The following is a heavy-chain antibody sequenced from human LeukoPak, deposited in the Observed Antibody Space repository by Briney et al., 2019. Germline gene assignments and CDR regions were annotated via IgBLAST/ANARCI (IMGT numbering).Heavy chain of an antibody. J-gene: IGHJ1*01. D-gene: IGHD2-21*01. CDR3: ARDSSEFRSLIPH. V-gene: IGHV1-8*01. CDR2: MNPNSGNT. Sequence: ASVKVSCRASGYTFTSYDINWVRQATGQGLEWMGWMNPNSGNTGYAQKFQGRVTITADESTSAAYMELSSLRSEDTAVYYCARDSSEFRSLIPHWGQGTLVTVSS. CDR1: GYTFTSYD.